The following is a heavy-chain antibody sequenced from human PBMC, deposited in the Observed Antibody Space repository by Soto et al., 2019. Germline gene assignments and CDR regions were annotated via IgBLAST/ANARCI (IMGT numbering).Heavy chain of an antibody. V-gene: IGHV4-39*01. Sequence: SXTLSLTCTVSGGSISSSSYYWCWIRQRPGKGLEWIGSIYYSGSTYYNPSLKSRVTISVDTSKNQFSLKLSSVTAADTAVYYCARRLYYDSSGFEGGGMDVWGQGTTVTVSS. CDR1: GGSISSSSYY. J-gene: IGHJ6*02. CDR2: IYYSGST. CDR3: ARRLYYDSSGFEGGGMDV. D-gene: IGHD3-22*01.